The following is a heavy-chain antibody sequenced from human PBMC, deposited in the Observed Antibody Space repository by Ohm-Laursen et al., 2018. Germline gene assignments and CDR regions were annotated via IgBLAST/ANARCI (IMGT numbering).Heavy chain of an antibody. CDR2: ISRNSGSI. CDR1: GFTFDDYA. CDR3: AKDSSGGYYGMHA. D-gene: IGHD3-10*01. J-gene: IGHJ6*02. V-gene: IGHV3-9*01. Sequence: RSLRLSCSASGFTFDDYAMHWVQQAPGKGLEWVSGISRNSGSIGYADSVKGRFTISRDNAKNSLYLQMNSLRAEDTALYYCAKDSSGGYYGMHAWGQGTTVTVSS.